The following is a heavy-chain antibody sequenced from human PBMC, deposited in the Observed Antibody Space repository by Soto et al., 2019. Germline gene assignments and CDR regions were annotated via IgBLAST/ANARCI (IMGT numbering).Heavy chain of an antibody. J-gene: IGHJ5*02. V-gene: IGHV3-11*05. D-gene: IGHD3-10*01. Sequence: GGSLRLSCAASGFTFSDYYMSWIRQAPGKGLEWVSYISSSSSYTNYADSVKDRFTIPRDNAKNSLYLQMNSLRAEDTAVYYCARDHYGPGWFDPWGQGTLVTVSS. CDR2: ISSSSSYT. CDR3: ARDHYGPGWFDP. CDR1: GFTFSDYY.